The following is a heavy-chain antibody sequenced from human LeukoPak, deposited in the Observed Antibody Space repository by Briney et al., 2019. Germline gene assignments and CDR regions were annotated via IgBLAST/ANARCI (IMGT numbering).Heavy chain of an antibody. J-gene: IGHJ4*02. CDR1: GYTFANFG. CDR2: ISVYNGNT. CDR3: ARTCSSSSCYMVH. D-gene: IGHD2-2*02. V-gene: IGHV1-18*01. Sequence: ASVKVSCKASGYTFANFGITWVRQAPGQGLEWMGWISVYNGNTNYAQNLQGRVTLATDTSTSTAYMELRSLRSDDTALYYCARTCSSSSCYMVHWGQGTLVTVSS.